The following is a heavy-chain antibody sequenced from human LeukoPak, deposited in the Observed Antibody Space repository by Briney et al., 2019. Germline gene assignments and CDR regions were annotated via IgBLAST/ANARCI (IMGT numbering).Heavy chain of an antibody. CDR3: ARGIVVIPAAIREGYYFDY. Sequence: SETLSLTCIVSGGSISSYYWSWIRQPAGKGLEWIGRIYTSGSTNYNPSLKSRVTMSVDTSKNQFSLKLSSVTAADTAVYYCARGIVVIPAAIREGYYFDYWGQGTLVTVSS. D-gene: IGHD2-2*01. CDR1: GGSISSYY. CDR2: IYTSGST. V-gene: IGHV4-4*07. J-gene: IGHJ4*02.